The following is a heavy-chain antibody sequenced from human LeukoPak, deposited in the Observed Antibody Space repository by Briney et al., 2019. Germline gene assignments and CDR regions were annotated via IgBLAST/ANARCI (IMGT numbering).Heavy chain of an antibody. CDR3: ARDPCSSTSCYNGGFDP. J-gene: IGHJ5*02. D-gene: IGHD2-2*02. CDR1: GFTFSSYW. Sequence: GGSLRLSCAASGFTFSSYWMSWVRQAPGKGLEWVANIKKDGSEEYYVDSVKGRFTISRDNAKNSLYLQMNSLRAEDTAVYYCARDPCSSTSCYNGGFDPWGQGTLVTVSS. V-gene: IGHV3-7*01. CDR2: IKKDGSEE.